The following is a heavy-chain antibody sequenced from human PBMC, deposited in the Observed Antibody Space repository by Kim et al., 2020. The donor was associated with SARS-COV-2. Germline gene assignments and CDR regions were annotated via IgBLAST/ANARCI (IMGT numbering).Heavy chain of an antibody. V-gene: IGHV4-39*07. CDR1: GGSISSSSYY. CDR3: AREYGGDYLPLDAFDI. CDR2: IYYSGST. J-gene: IGHJ3*02. D-gene: IGHD4-17*01. Sequence: SETLSLTCTVSGGSISSSSYYWGWIRQPPGKGLEWIGSIYYSGSTYYNPSLKSRVSISVDTSKNQFSLKLSSVTAADTSVYYCAREYGGDYLPLDAFDIWGQGTMVTVSS.